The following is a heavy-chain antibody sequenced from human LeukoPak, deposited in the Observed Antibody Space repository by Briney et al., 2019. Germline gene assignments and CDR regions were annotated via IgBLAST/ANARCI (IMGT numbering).Heavy chain of an antibody. Sequence: PGGSLRLSCAASGFTFSRYAMNWVRQAPGKGLEWVSSVGNASPYIYYADSVKGRFTFSRDNAKNSLYLQMDSLRDEDTAVYYCARGDDLPQRNDALDIWGQGTMVTVSS. CDR1: GFTFSRYA. CDR3: ARGDDLPQRNDALDI. V-gene: IGHV3-21*01. D-gene: IGHD3/OR15-3a*01. CDR2: VGNASPYI. J-gene: IGHJ3*02.